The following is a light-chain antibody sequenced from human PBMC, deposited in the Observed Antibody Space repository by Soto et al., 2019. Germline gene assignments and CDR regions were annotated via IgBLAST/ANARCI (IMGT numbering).Light chain of an antibody. Sequence: EIVLTQSPATLSLSPGERATLSCRASQSVRSNLVCYHQKTGQAPTLLIYDASKRATAIPARLSGSGSATDFPIIISSVEPEDFAVYYWQERSTSPWTFGQGTKVEIK. CDR2: DAS. CDR3: QERSTSPWT. CDR1: QSVRSN. J-gene: IGKJ1*01. V-gene: IGKV3-11*01.